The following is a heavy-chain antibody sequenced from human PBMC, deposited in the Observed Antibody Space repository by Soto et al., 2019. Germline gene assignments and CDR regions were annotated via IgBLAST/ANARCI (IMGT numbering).Heavy chain of an antibody. J-gene: IGHJ5*02. V-gene: IGHV3-33*01. CDR1: GFTFSNFG. Sequence: QVQLVESGGGVVQPGRSLRLSCAASGFTFSNFGMHWVRQAPGKGLEWVAHIWSDGTKYYYADSVKGRFTISRDNVKNTLHLQRNSLRAEDTGVCYCGRSISSRWRVGSLDLWGQGTQVTVSA. CDR2: IWSDGTKY. D-gene: IGHD6-13*01. CDR3: GRSISSRWRVGSLDL.